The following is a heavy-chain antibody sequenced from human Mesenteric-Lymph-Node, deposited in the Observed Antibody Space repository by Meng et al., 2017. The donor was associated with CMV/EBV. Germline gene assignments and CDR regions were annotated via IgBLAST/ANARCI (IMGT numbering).Heavy chain of an antibody. D-gene: IGHD6-13*01. CDR3: ARTGVSSWSFDY. CDR1: GYSVTAKV. J-gene: IGHJ4*02. Sequence: SCKASGYSVTAKVINWVRQAPGQGLEWMGWISTNTGTPRYAQGFTGRFVFSLDTSVSTAYLQISSLKAEDSAVYYCARTGVSSWSFDYWGQGTLVTVSS. CDR2: ISTNTGTP. V-gene: IGHV7-4-1*02.